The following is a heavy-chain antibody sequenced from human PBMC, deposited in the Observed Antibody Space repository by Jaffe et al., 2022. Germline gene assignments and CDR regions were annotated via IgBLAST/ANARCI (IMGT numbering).Heavy chain of an antibody. CDR1: GFTFSSYA. Sequence: EVQLLESGGGLVQPGGSLRLSCAASGFTFSSYAMSWVRQAPGKGLEWVSAISGSGGSTYYADSVKGRFTISRDNSKNTLYLQMNSLRAEDTAVYYCAKDRLAPFGDPGAFDIWGQGTMVTVSS. J-gene: IGHJ3*02. CDR3: AKDRLAPFGDPGAFDI. V-gene: IGHV3-23*01. D-gene: IGHD4-17*01. CDR2: ISGSGGST.